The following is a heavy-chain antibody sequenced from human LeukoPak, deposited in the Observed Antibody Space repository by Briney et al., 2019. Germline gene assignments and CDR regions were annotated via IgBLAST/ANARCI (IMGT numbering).Heavy chain of an antibody. D-gene: IGHD3-3*01. CDR3: ARHLYYDFWSGYRNNWFDP. CDR1: GYTFTSYG. Sequence: ASVKVSCKASGYTFTSYGISWVRQAPGQGLEWMGWISAYNGNTNYAQKLQGGVTMTTDTSTSTAYMELRSLRSDDTAVYYCARHLYYDFWSGYRNNWFDPWGQGTLVTVSS. CDR2: ISAYNGNT. V-gene: IGHV1-18*01. J-gene: IGHJ5*02.